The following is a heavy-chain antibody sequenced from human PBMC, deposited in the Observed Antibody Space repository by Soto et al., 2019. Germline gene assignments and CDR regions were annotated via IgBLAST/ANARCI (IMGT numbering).Heavy chain of an antibody. CDR3: ARDHIVGAANLDC. D-gene: IGHD1-26*01. CDR2: IKQDGSEK. CDR1: GFTFSSYW. V-gene: IGHV3-7*01. Sequence: EVQLVESGGGLVQPGGSLRLSCAASGFTFSSYWMSWVRQAPGKGLEWVANIKQDGSEKYYVDSVKGRFTISRDNAKNSLYLQMTSLRAEDTGVYYCARDHIVGAANLDCWGQGALVTVSS. J-gene: IGHJ4*02.